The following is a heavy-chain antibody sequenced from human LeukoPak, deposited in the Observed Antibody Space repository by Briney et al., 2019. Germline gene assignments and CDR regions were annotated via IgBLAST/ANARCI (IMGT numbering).Heavy chain of an antibody. D-gene: IGHD6-13*01. Sequence: SETLSLTCTVSGGSISSYYWSWIRQPPGKGLEWIGYIYYSGSTNYNPSLKSRVTISVDTSKNQFSLKLSSVTAADTAVYYCARDVGIAAAGTTPWFDPWGQGTLVTVSS. CDR1: GGSISSYY. J-gene: IGHJ5*02. CDR2: IYYSGST. V-gene: IGHV4-59*01. CDR3: ARDVGIAAAGTTPWFDP.